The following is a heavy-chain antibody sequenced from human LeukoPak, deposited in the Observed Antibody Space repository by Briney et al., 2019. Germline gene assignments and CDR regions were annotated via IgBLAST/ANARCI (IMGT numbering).Heavy chain of an antibody. CDR1: GYTFTGYY. V-gene: IGHV1-2*02. Sequence: AAVKVSCKASGYTFTGYYMHWVRQAPGQGLEWRGWINPNSGGTNYAQKFQGRVTMTRDTSISTAYMELSRLRSDDTAVYYCARILTGDYGMDVWGQGTTVTVSS. CDR3: ARILTGDYGMDV. CDR2: INPNSGGT. D-gene: IGHD3-9*01. J-gene: IGHJ6*02.